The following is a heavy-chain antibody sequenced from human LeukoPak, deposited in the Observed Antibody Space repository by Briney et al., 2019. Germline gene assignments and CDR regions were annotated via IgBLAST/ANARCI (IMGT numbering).Heavy chain of an antibody. CDR1: GYTFTSYA. D-gene: IGHD3-16*02. CDR2: INAGNGNT. J-gene: IGHJ4*02. CDR3: ARSTVQRLGELSPPLDY. Sequence: ASVKVSCKASGYTFTSYAMHWVRQAPGQRLEWTGWINAGNGNTKYSQKFQGRVTITRDTSASTAYMELSSLRSEDTAVYYCARSTVQRLGELSPPLDYWGQGTLVTVSS. V-gene: IGHV1-3*01.